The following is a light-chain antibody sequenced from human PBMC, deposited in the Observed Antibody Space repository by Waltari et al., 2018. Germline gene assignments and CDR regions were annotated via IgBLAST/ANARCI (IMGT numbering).Light chain of an antibody. CDR1: QSLLYNSNDKNY. CDR3: QQYYSRRT. Sequence: DIVMTQSPDSLAVSLGETVTINCKSRQSLLYNSNDKNYLAWYQHKPGQPPKLLFYWASTRHSGVPDRFSGSGSATDFTLTISSLQAEDVAVYYCQQYYSRRTFGQGTRVEIK. CDR2: WAS. J-gene: IGKJ1*01. V-gene: IGKV4-1*01.